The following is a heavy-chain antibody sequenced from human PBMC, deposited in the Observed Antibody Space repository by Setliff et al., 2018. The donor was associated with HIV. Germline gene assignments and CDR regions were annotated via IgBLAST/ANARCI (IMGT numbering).Heavy chain of an antibody. Sequence: SVKVSCKASGGTFSNYGFAWVRQAPGQGLEWMGGIIPIFGSADYAQKFQGRVTISADESTSTVCLELSSLTSDDTAMYYCASKGDYYTSKTLDSWGQGTLVTVSS. D-gene: IGHD3-10*01. CDR3: ASKGDYYTSKTLDS. CDR2: IIPIFGSA. CDR1: GGTFSNYG. V-gene: IGHV1-69*13. J-gene: IGHJ4*02.